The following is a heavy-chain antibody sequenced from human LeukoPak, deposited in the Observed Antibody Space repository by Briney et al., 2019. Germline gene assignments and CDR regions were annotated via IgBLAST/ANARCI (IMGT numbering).Heavy chain of an antibody. D-gene: IGHD6-19*01. CDR2: ISSSSSTI. CDR3: ARGEAVAGGYYYYYGMDV. J-gene: IGHJ6*02. Sequence: PGGSLRLSCAASGFTFSSYSMTWVRQAPGKGLEWVSYISSSSSTIYYADSVKGRFTISRDNAKNSLYLQMNSLRDEDTAVYYCARGEAVAGGYYYYYGMDVWGQGTTVTVSS. CDR1: GFTFSSYS. V-gene: IGHV3-48*02.